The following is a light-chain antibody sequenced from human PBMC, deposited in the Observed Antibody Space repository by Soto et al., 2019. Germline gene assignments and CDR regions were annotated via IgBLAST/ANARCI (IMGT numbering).Light chain of an antibody. V-gene: IGLV2-11*01. Sequence: QSVLTQPRSVSGSPGQSVTISCTGTSSDVGGYNCVSWYQQHPGRAPKLMIYDVTKRPSGVPDRFSGSKSGDTASLTISGLQADDESDYYGCSCAGDYTLYVFGTGTKVTVL. CDR2: DVT. J-gene: IGLJ1*01. CDR1: SSDVGGYNC. CDR3: CSCAGDYTLYV.